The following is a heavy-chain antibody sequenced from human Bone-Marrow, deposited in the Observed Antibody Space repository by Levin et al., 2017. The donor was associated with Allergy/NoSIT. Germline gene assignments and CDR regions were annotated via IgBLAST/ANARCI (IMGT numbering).Heavy chain of an antibody. V-gene: IGHV4-31*03. CDR1: GGSISSGIYF. CDR3: ARGLTVFGVVLAVNDAFDV. Sequence: PSETLSLTCTVSGGSISSGIYFWSWVRQLPGKGLEWIGYVSYSGITFYNQSLKSRVTISGDTSKNLFSLTLNSVTAADTAIYYCARGLTVFGVVLAVNDAFDVWGQGTMVTVSS. J-gene: IGHJ3*01. D-gene: IGHD3-3*01. CDR2: VSYSGIT.